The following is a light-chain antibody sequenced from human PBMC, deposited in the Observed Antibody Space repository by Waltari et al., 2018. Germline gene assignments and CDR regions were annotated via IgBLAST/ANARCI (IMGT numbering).Light chain of an antibody. CDR3: FSFVAANSFV. Sequence: QSALTQPASVSGSPGQSITLSCTGTSNDIGNSDLVSWYQQRPAEAPKLLMYGATKRPSGVSNRFSGSKSGKTASLTISGLQTEDEADYYCFSFVAANSFVFGPGTKVTVL. CDR2: GAT. J-gene: IGLJ1*01. CDR1: SNDIGNSDL. V-gene: IGLV2-23*01.